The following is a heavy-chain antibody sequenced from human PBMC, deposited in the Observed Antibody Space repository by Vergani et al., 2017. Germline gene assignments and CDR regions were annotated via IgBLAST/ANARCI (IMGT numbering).Heavy chain of an antibody. V-gene: IGHV4-34*01. Sequence: QVQLQQWGAGLLKPSETLSLTCAVYGGSFSGYYWSWIRQPPGKGLEWIGEINHSGSTNYNPSLKSRVTISVDTSKNQFSVKLSSVTAADTAVYYCARGRHSSWYGPRWAPGGHYGIDVWGEGTTVTVSS. CDR3: ARGRHSSWYGPRWAPGGHYGIDV. CDR2: INHSGST. J-gene: IGHJ6*04. D-gene: IGHD6-13*01. CDR1: GGSFSGYY.